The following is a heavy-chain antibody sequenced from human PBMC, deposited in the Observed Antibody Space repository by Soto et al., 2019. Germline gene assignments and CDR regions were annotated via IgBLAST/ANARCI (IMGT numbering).Heavy chain of an antibody. J-gene: IGHJ4*02. CDR1: GFTFSSYA. CDR2: ISGSGGST. CDR3: AKVSSLLDVWGSCRYTRDY. Sequence: LSLTCAASGFTFSSYAMSWVRQAPGKGLEWVSAISGSGGSTYYADSVKGRFTISRDNSKNTLYLQMNSLRAEDTAVYYCAKVSSLLDVWGSCRYTRDYWGQGTLVTVSS. V-gene: IGHV3-23*01. D-gene: IGHD3-16*02.